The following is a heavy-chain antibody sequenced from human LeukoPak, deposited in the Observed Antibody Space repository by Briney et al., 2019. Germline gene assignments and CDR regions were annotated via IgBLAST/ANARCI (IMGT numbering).Heavy chain of an antibody. D-gene: IGHD6-13*01. CDR1: GGSISSYY. J-gene: IGHJ4*02. Sequence: SETLSLTCTVSGGSISSYYWSWIRQPPGKGLEWIWYIYYSGSTNYNPSLKSRVTISVDTSKNQFSLKLSSVTAADTAVYYCARGKSVAAAGLYFDYWGQGTLVTVSS. CDR2: IYYSGST. V-gene: IGHV4-59*01. CDR3: ARGKSVAAAGLYFDY.